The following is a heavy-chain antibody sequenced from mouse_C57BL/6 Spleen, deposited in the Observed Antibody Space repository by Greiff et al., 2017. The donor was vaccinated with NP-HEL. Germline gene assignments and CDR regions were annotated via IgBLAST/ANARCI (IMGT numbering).Heavy chain of an antibody. J-gene: IGHJ1*03. V-gene: IGHV1-84*01. CDR1: GYTFTDYY. CDR3: ARWDYYGSSSYWYFDV. CDR2: IYPGSGNT. Sequence: QVQLQQSGPELVKPGASVKISCKASGYTFTDYYINWVKQRPGQGLEWIGWIYPGSGNTKYNEKFKGKATLTVDTSSSTAYMQLSSLTSEDSAVYFCARWDYYGSSSYWYFDVWGTGTTVTVSS. D-gene: IGHD1-1*01.